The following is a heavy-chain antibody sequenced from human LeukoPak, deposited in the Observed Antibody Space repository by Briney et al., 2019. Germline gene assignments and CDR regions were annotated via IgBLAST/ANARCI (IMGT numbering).Heavy chain of an antibody. Sequence: PGGSLRLSCAASGFTFSSYWMSWVRQAPGKGLEWVAFIRYDGSNKYYADSVKGRFTISRDNSKNTLYLQMNSLRAEDTAVYYCAKDSHYLTMIVVADAFDLWGQGTMVTASS. D-gene: IGHD3-22*01. CDR3: AKDSHYLTMIVVADAFDL. CDR2: IRYDGSNK. CDR1: GFTFSSYW. V-gene: IGHV3-30*02. J-gene: IGHJ3*01.